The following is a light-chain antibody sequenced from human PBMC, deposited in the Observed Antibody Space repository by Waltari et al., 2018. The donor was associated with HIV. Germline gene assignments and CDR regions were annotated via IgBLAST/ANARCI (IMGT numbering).Light chain of an antibody. CDR3: QAWDSSTVV. J-gene: IGLJ2*01. Sequence: SYDLTQPPSVSVSPGQTASITCSGDKLGDKYACWYQQKPGQSPVLVIFQDSKRPSGIPGRFSGSNSGNTAPLTISGTQSMDEADYYCQAWDSSTVVFGGGTKLTVL. CDR1: KLGDKY. V-gene: IGLV3-1*01. CDR2: QDS.